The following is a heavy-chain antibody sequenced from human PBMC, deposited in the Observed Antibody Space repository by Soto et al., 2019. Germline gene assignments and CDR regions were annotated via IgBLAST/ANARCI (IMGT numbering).Heavy chain of an antibody. J-gene: IGHJ4*02. CDR1: GFTFSTYA. Sequence: EVQLMESGGGLVQPGGSLRLSCAASGFTFSTYALHWVRQAPGKGLEYVSALTNNGGTTYYASSVKGRFTISRDNSKNTLYLQMGSLRAEDMAVYYCARAASSTWYLAYWGQGTLVTVSS. CDR3: ARAASSTWYLAY. D-gene: IGHD6-13*01. CDR2: LTNNGGTT. V-gene: IGHV3-64*01.